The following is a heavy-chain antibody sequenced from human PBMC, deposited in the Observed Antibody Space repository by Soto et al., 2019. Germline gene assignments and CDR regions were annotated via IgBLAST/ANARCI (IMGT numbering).Heavy chain of an antibody. J-gene: IGHJ5*02. CDR3: TKAGMATIKGVKWFDP. V-gene: IGHV3-30*18. CDR2: ISYDGNNK. Sequence: GESLKISCAASGFTFSTYGIHWVRQAPGKGLEWVTVISYDGNNKYYADSVKGRFTISRDNSKSTLYLQMNSLRTEDTAVYYCTKAGMATIKGVKWFDPWGQGTLVTVSS. D-gene: IGHD5-12*01. CDR1: GFTFSTYG.